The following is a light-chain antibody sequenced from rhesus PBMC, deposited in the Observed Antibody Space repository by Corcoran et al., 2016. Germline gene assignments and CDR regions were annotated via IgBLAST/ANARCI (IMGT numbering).Light chain of an antibody. J-gene: IGKJ1*01. Sequence: DIVMTQTPLSLPVTPGEPASISCRSSQSLLHSNGNTYLDWYLQKPGQSPRLLIDKVTNRESGVPDRFSGRGSGTDVTLKISRVEPEDVGVYYCMQSTKDRTFGQGTKVEIK. CDR3: MQSTKDRT. CDR2: KVT. V-gene: IGKV2S2*01. CDR1: QSLLHSNGNTY.